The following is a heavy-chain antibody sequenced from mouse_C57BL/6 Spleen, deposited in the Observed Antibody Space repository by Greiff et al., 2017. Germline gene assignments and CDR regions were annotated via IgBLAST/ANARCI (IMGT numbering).Heavy chain of an antibody. V-gene: IGHV5-17*01. CDR1: GFTFSDYG. Sequence: EVQLVESGGGLVKPGGSLKLSCAASGFTFSDYGMHWVRQAPEKGLEWVAYISSGSSTIYYADTVKGRFTISRDNAKNTLFLQMTSLRSEDTAMYYCARGRSTMVTTGYYFDYWGQGTTLTVSS. CDR3: ARGRSTMVTTGYYFDY. D-gene: IGHD2-1*01. J-gene: IGHJ2*01. CDR2: ISSGSSTI.